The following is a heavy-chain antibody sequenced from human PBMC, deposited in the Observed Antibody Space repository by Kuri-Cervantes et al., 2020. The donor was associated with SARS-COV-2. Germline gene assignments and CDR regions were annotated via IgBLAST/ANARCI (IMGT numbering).Heavy chain of an antibody. CDR2: ISGSGGST. CDR3: AKDIPLTLTYYYDSSGYQY. J-gene: IGHJ4*02. Sequence: GGSLRLSCAASGFTFSYYSMSWVRQAPGKGLEWVSDISGSGGSTYYADSVKGRFTISRDNSKNTLYLQMNSLRAEDTAVYYCAKDIPLTLTYYYDSSGYQYWGQGTLVTVSS. D-gene: IGHD3-22*01. CDR1: GFTFSYYS. V-gene: IGHV3-23*01.